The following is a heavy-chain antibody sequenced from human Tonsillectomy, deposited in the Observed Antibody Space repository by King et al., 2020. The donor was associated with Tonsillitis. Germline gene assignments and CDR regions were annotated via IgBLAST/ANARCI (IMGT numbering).Heavy chain of an antibody. J-gene: IGHJ4*02. Sequence: VQLVESGGGWVSPGESLRLSCAASGFMFGDAWMNCVRQATGKGREWVGRIKSQTDGGSTDYAAPVKGRFPISRDDSKNTLYLQMNSMKTEDTAVYYCTTDLGDYWGQGTLVTVSS. CDR2: IKSQTDGGST. V-gene: IGHV3-15*07. CDR1: GFMFGDAW. D-gene: IGHD3-16*01. CDR3: TTDLGDY.